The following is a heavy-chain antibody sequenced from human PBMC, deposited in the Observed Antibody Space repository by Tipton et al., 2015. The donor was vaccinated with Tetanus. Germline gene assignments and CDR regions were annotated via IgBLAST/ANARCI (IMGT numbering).Heavy chain of an antibody. J-gene: IGHJ5*02. CDR3: AASVVRWFDP. Sequence: TLSLTCAVHGGSFSDYFWSWLRQSPGKGLEWIGEVNYVGSTNYNPSLKSRVTMSVDASKKHLSLKLTSVTAADTAVYYCAASVVRWFDPWGQGTLVTVSS. CDR2: VNYVGST. D-gene: IGHD2-2*01. V-gene: IGHV4-34*01. CDR1: GGSFSDYF.